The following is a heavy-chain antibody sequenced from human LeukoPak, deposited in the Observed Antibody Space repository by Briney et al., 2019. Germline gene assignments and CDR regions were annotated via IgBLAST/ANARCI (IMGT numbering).Heavy chain of an antibody. J-gene: IGHJ4*02. CDR1: GYTFTSYY. CDR2: INPNGGST. D-gene: IGHD6-19*01. V-gene: IGHV1-46*01. CDR3: AREPSGWYGSDY. Sequence: ASVKVSCKASGYTFTSYYMHWVRQAPGQGLEWMGIINPNGGSTSYAQKFQGRVTMTRDTSTSTVYMELSSLRSEDAAVYYCAREPSGWYGSDYWGQGTLVTVSS.